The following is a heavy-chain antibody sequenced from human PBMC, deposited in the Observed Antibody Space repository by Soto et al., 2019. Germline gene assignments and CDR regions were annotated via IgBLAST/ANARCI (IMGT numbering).Heavy chain of an antibody. J-gene: IGHJ4*02. V-gene: IGHV3-23*01. CDR2: ISGSCAST. Sequence: GGSLRLSCAASGFTFSSYAMSWVRQAPGKGLEWVSVISGSCASTYYADSVKGRFTISRDNSKNTLYLQMNSLGAEDTAVYYCAKGLRERVVITSALDYWGQGTLVTVSS. D-gene: IGHD3-22*01. CDR1: GFTFSSYA. CDR3: AKGLRERVVITSALDY.